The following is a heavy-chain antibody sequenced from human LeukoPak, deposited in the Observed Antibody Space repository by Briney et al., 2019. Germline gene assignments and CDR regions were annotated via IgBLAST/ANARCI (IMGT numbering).Heavy chain of an antibody. CDR2: ISSSSSTI. CDR1: GFTFSSYS. D-gene: IGHD3-22*01. CDR3: ARDGTYYYDSSGYLDY. V-gene: IGHV3-48*01. Sequence: GGSLRLSCAASGFTFSSYSMNWVRQAPGKGLEWVSYISSSSSTIYYADSVKGRFTISRDNAKNSLYLQMNSLRAEDTAVYYCARDGTYYYDSSGYLDYWGQGTLVTVSS. J-gene: IGHJ4*02.